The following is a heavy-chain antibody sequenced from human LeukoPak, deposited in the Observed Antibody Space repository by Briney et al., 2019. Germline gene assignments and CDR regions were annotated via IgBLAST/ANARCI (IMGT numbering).Heavy chain of an antibody. Sequence: SETLSLTCTVSGGSTSSYYWSWIRQPPGKGLEWIGYIYYSGSTNYNPSLKSRVTISVDTSKNQFSLKLSSVTAADTAVYYCARGLELRRFDYWGQGTLVTVSS. V-gene: IGHV4-59*01. CDR3: ARGLELRRFDY. CDR2: IYYSGST. J-gene: IGHJ4*02. CDR1: GGSTSSYY. D-gene: IGHD1-7*01.